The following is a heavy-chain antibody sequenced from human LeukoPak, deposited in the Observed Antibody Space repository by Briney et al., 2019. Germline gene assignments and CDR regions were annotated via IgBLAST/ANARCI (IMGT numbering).Heavy chain of an antibody. CDR2: IGGSGGSR. D-gene: IGHD3-22*01. J-gene: IGHJ4*02. Sequence: PGGSLRLSCAASGFTFSSDAMSWVRQAPGQALGWGSVIGGSGGSRYYAASVKGRFATSRDNSKNTLYLQMNSLRAEDTVVYYCAKSIGSGSYYGGDYWGQGTLVTVSS. CDR1: GFTFSSDA. CDR3: AKSIGSGSYYGGDY. V-gene: IGHV3-23*01.